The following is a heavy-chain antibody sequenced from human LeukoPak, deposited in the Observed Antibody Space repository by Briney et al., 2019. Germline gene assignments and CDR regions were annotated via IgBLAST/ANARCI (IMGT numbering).Heavy chain of an antibody. V-gene: IGHV4-34*01. D-gene: IGHD6-13*01. J-gene: IGHJ3*02. CDR1: GGSFSGYY. Sequence: SETLYLTCAVYGGSFSGYYWSWIRQPPGNGLEWIGEINHSGSTNYNPSLKSRVTISVDTSKNQFSLKLSSVTAADTAAYYCARDLDRSSYGAFDIWGQGTMVTVSS. CDR2: INHSGST. CDR3: ARDLDRSSYGAFDI.